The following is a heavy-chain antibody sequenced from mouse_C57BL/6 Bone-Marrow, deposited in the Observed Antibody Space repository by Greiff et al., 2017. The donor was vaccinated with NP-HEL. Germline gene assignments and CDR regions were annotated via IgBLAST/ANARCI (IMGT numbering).Heavy chain of an antibody. D-gene: IGHD2-2*01. Sequence: DVQLVESGGDLVKPGGSLKLSCAASGFTFSSYGMSWVRQTPDKRLEWVATISSGGSYTYYPDSVKGRFTISRDNAKNTLYLQMSSLKSEDTAMYYCARHRGYTFAYWGQGTLVTVSA. CDR2: ISSGGSYT. CDR3: ARHRGYTFAY. CDR1: GFTFSSYG. V-gene: IGHV5-6*01. J-gene: IGHJ3*01.